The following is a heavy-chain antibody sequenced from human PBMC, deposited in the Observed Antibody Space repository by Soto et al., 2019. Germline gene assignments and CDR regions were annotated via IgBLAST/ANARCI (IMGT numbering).Heavy chain of an antibody. CDR2: TYYRSKWYN. D-gene: IGHD6-19*01. V-gene: IGHV6-1*01. CDR3: ARYSSGSDWFDP. J-gene: IGHJ5*02. CDR1: A. Sequence: AWNWIRQSPSRGLEWLGRTYYRSKWYNDYAVSVKSRITINPDTSKNQFSLQLNSVTPEDTAVYYCARYSSGSDWFDPWGQGTLVTVSS.